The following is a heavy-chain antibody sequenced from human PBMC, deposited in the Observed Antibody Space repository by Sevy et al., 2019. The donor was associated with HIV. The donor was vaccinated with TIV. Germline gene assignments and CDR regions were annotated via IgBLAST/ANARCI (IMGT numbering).Heavy chain of an antibody. V-gene: IGHV3-74*01. CDR2: INSDGSST. D-gene: IGHD6-13*01. Sequence: GGSLRLSCAASVFTFSSYWMHWVRQAPGKGLVWVSRINSDGSSTSYADSVKGRFTISRDNAKNTLYLQMNSLRAEDTAVYYCARDRQQLVWNAFDIWGQGTMVTVSS. CDR3: ARDRQQLVWNAFDI. CDR1: VFTFSSYW. J-gene: IGHJ3*02.